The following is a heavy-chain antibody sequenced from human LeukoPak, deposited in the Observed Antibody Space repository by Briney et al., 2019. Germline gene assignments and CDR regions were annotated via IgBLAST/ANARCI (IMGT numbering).Heavy chain of an antibody. CDR1: GGTFSSYA. D-gene: IGHD3-3*01. CDR2: IIPIFGTA. J-gene: IGHJ4*02. CDR3: ARGPAYYDFWSGYNN. Sequence: VASVKVSCKASGGTFSSYAISWVRQAPGQGLEWMGGIIPIFGTANYAQKFQGRVTITADESTSTAYMELSSLRSEDTAVYYCARGPAYYDFWSGYNNWGQGTLVTVSS. V-gene: IGHV1-69*13.